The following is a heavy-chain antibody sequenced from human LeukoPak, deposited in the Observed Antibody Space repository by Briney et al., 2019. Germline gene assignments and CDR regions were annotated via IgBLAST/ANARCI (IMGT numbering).Heavy chain of an antibody. Sequence: PGGSLRLSCAASGFTFSDYYMSWLRQAPGKGLEWVSYISSSCSTIYYADSVKGRFTISRDNAKNSLYLQMNGLRAEDTAVYYCARVGYCSSTSCYTGDYNWFDPWGQGTLVTVSS. CDR1: GFTFSDYY. CDR3: ARVGYCSSTSCYTGDYNWFDP. D-gene: IGHD2-2*02. J-gene: IGHJ5*02. CDR2: ISSSCSTI. V-gene: IGHV3-11*01.